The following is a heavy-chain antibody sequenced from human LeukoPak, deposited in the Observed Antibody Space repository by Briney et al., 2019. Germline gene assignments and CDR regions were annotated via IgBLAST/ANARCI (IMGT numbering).Heavy chain of an antibody. V-gene: IGHV4-38-2*01. Sequence: SETLSLTCAVSGFSVSSGYYWGWIRQPPGKGLEWIGTINHSGNTFYSPSPKSRVTTSVDTSKNQFSLRLSSVTAADTAVYYCARRMAGATTDAFDIWGQGTMVTVSS. CDR1: GFSVSSGYY. J-gene: IGHJ3*02. D-gene: IGHD6-19*01. CDR3: ARRMAGATTDAFDI. CDR2: INHSGNT.